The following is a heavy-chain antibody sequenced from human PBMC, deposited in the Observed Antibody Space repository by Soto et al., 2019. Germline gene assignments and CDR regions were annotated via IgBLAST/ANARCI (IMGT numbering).Heavy chain of an antibody. V-gene: IGHV3-23*01. CDR1: GFTFSSYA. D-gene: IGHD1-26*01. J-gene: IGHJ4*02. CDR2: ISGSGTNT. CDR3: AKCSFGVSYYFPFDY. Sequence: GGSLRLSCAASGFTFSSYAMSWVRQAPGKGLEWVSSISGSGTNTYYADSVRGRFTISSDNSKNTLYLQMNSLRVEDTAVYYCAKCSFGVSYYFPFDYWGQGTLVTVSS.